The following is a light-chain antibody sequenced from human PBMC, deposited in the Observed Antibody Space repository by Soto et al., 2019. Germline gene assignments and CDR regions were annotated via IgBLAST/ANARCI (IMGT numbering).Light chain of an antibody. Sequence: ENVLTQSPGTLSLSPGERATLSCRASQSVSSSFLAWYQQRPGQAPRLLIYGASSRATGIPDRFSGSGSGTDFTLTISRLEPEDFEVYYCQQYGSSPSTFGQGTKVDIK. V-gene: IGKV3-20*01. CDR2: GAS. J-gene: IGKJ1*01. CDR3: QQYGSSPST. CDR1: QSVSSSF.